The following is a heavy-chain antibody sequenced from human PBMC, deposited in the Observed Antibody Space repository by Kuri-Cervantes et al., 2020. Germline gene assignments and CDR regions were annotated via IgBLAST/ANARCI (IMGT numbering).Heavy chain of an antibody. CDR1: GFTFNDYA. CDR2: ITYGGGDFT. D-gene: IGHD6-13*01. CDR3: AKGWSAAGEFDS. Sequence: GGSLRLSCAASGFTFNDYAMSWVRQAPGKGLEWVSTITYGGGDFTHYADSVRGRFTISRDNSKNTLYLQMNSLRGDDTALYYCAKGWSAAGEFDSWGQGTLVTVSS. V-gene: IGHV3-23*01. J-gene: IGHJ4*02.